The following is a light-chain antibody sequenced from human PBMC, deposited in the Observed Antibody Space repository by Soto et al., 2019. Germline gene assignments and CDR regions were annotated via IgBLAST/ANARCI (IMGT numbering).Light chain of an antibody. CDR2: EVN. Sequence: QSVLTQPPSASGSPGQSVTISCTGTSSDVGGYNYVSWYQQHPGKAPILMIYEVNKRPSGVPDRFSGSKSANTASLTVSGLQAEDEADYYCSSYAGSNNYVFGTGTKLTVL. CDR3: SSYAGSNNYV. V-gene: IGLV2-8*01. J-gene: IGLJ1*01. CDR1: SSDVGGYNY.